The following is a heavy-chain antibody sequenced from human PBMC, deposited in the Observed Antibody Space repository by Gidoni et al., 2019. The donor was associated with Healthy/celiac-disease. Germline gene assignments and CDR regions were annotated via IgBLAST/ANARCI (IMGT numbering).Heavy chain of an antibody. J-gene: IGHJ5*02. CDR2: INPRGSP. D-gene: IGHD6-19*01. CDR1: GGSFSGYY. Sequence: QVQLQQWGAGLLKPSETLSLTCAVYGGSFSGYYWRWLRQPPGKGLAWIGEINPRGSPNYNPSLKSRVTISVDTSKNRFSRKLRSATAADTAVYYCAGGTYSSGWKRRVGTGWFDPWGQGTLVTVSS. V-gene: IGHV4-34*01. CDR3: AGGTYSSGWKRRVGTGWFDP.